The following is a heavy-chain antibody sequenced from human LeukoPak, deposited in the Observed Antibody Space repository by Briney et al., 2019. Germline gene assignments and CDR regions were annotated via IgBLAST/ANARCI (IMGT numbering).Heavy chain of an antibody. V-gene: IGHV3-30-3*01. Sequence: GRSLRLSCAPAGFTFSNFATHWVSQAPGNGRGWVTVISYDGSTKYHADSVKGRFTISRDNSKYTLYLQMNSLRAEDTAVYYCARDRPVGHDETGGHNWFDPWGQGTLVTVSS. CDR1: GFTFSNFA. J-gene: IGHJ5*02. CDR2: ISYDGSTK. CDR3: ARDRPVGHDETGGHNWFDP. D-gene: IGHD1-14*01.